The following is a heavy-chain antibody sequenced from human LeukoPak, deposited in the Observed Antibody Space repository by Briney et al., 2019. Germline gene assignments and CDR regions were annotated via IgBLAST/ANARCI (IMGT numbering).Heavy chain of an antibody. J-gene: IGHJ5*02. CDR3: ARVYCSSTSCWFDP. V-gene: IGHV4-61*02. CDR2: IYTSGST. Sequence: QVQLQASGPGLVKPSQTLSLTCTVSGGSISSGSYYWSWIRQPAGKGLEWIWRIYTSGSTNYNPSLKSRVTISVDTSKNQFSLKLSSVTAADTAVYYCARVYCSSTSCWFDPWGQGTLVTVSS. D-gene: IGHD2-2*01. CDR1: GGSISSGSYY.